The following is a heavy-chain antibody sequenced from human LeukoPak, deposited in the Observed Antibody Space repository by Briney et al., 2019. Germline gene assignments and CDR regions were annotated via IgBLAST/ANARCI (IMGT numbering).Heavy chain of an antibody. CDR1: GVPLSTYY. Sequence: SETLSLTCAVSGVPLSTYYWSWIRQPAGKGLEWIGRIYTSGNTNSNPSLKSRVTMSVDTSNNLFSLKLTSVTAADTAVYYCARVMGYCSGGTCYSHFDPWGQGTLVTVSS. J-gene: IGHJ5*02. CDR3: ARVMGYCSGGTCYSHFDP. CDR2: IYTSGNT. V-gene: IGHV4-4*07. D-gene: IGHD2-15*01.